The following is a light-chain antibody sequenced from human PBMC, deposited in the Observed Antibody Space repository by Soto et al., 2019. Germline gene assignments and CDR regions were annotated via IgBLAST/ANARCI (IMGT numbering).Light chain of an antibody. CDR1: QTISNW. CDR2: DAS. V-gene: IGKV1-5*01. Sequence: DIQMTQSPSTLSASVGDRVTLTCRASQTISNWLAWYQQKPGKAPKVLIFDASTLAGGVPSRFSGRRSGTEFTLTISSLQPIDFATYYCQQYNTYPLTVGGGTKVEI. CDR3: QQYNTYPLT. J-gene: IGKJ4*01.